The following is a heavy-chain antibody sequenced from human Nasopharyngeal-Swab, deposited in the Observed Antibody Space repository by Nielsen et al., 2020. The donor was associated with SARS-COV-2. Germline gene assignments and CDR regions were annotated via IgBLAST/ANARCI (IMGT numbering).Heavy chain of an antibody. CDR1: GFTFSSYG. CDR3: AKAGIAAAGHAFEI. CDR2: ISYDGSNK. D-gene: IGHD6-13*01. J-gene: IGHJ3*02. V-gene: IGHV3-30*18. Sequence: GESLKISCAASGFTFSSYGMHWVRQAPGKGLEWVAVISYDGSNKYYADSVKGRFTISRDNSKNTLYLQMNSLRAEDTAVYYCAKAGIAAAGHAFEIWGQGTMVTVSS.